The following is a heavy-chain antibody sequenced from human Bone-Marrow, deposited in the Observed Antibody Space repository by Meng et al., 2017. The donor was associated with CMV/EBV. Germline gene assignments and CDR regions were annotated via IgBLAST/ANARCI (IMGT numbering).Heavy chain of an antibody. Sequence: GESLKISCAASGFTFSSYAMSWVRQAPGKGLEWVSAISGSGGSTYYADSVKGRFTISRDNAKNSLYLQMNSLRAEDTAVYYCASFQWTDYYFDYWGQGTRVTGSS. J-gene: IGHJ4*02. D-gene: IGHD2-8*01. CDR1: GFTFSSYA. V-gene: IGHV3-23*01. CDR3: ASFQWTDYYFDY. CDR2: ISGSGGST.